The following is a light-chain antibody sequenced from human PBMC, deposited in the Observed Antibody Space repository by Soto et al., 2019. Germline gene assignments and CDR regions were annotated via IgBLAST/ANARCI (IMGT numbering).Light chain of an antibody. V-gene: IGKV3-20*01. J-gene: IGKJ4*01. CDR2: GAF. CDR1: QSIKNNF. CDR3: QQDAASPHP. Sequence: EIVLTQSPGTLSLSPGERATLSCRASQSIKNNFLAWYQQKPGQAPRLLIHGAFIRATGIPDRFSGSGSGTDFTLTISRLEPEDVAVYYCQQDAASPHPYGGGTKVDIK.